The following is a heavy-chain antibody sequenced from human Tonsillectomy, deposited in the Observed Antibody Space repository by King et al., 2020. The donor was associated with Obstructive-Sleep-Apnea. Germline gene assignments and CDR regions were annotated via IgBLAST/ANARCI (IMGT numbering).Heavy chain of an antibody. V-gene: IGHV4-34*01. CDR3: ARGYGSGSFYDDY. D-gene: IGHD3-10*01. CDR1: GGSFNGYY. J-gene: IGHJ4*02. Sequence: VQLQQWGAGLLKASETLSLTCAVYGGSFNGYYWSWIRQPPGKGLGWIGEITHCGITHCNPSLKSRVTISVDTSINQFSLKLSSVTAADTAVYYCARGYGSGSFYDDYWGQGTLVTVSS. CDR2: ITHCGIT.